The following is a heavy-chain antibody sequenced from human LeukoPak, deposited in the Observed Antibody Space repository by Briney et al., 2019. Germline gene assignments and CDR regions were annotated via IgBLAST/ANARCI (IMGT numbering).Heavy chain of an antibody. Sequence: PSETLSLTCAVYGWSFNDYYWNWIRQPPGKGQEWIGEINARGDTNFNPSPKSRVTISVDTSKSQFSLRLTSMIAADTAVYYCARGQVPAARGYNWFDPWGQGTLVTVSS. D-gene: IGHD2-2*01. V-gene: IGHV4-34*01. CDR1: GWSFNDYY. CDR3: ARGQVPAARGYNWFDP. CDR2: INARGDT. J-gene: IGHJ5*02.